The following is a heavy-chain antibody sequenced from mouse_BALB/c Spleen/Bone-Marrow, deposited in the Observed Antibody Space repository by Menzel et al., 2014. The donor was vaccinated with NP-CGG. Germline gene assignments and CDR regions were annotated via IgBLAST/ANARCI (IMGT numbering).Heavy chain of an antibody. CDR3: ARDGNFAMDY. J-gene: IGHJ4*01. CDR1: GFTFSDYY. V-gene: IGHV5-4*02. D-gene: IGHD2-1*01. Sequence: EVQLVESGGGLVKPGGSLKLSCAVPGFTFSDYYMYWVRQNPEKRLEWVATINDGGSYTYYPDSVKGPFTISRDNAKNNLYLQRSSLKSEDTAMYYCARDGNFAMDYWGQGTSVTVSS. CDR2: INDGGSYT.